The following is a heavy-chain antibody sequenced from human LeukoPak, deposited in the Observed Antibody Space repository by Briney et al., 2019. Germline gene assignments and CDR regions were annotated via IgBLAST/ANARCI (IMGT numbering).Heavy chain of an antibody. CDR2: INHSGST. V-gene: IGHV4-34*01. D-gene: IGHD5-18*01. CDR3: GSRASYGRPVDY. J-gene: IGHJ4*02. Sequence: SDTLSLPCAVYGGSFSGYYWSWLRHPPGKGREWIGEINHSGSTNYNPSLKSRLTISVDTSKNQLSLKLSSVTAADTAVYYCGSRASYGRPVDYWGQGTLVTVSS. CDR1: GGSFSGYY.